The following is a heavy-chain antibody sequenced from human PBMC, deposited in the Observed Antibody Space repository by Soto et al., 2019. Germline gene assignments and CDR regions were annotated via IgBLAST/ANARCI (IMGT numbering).Heavy chain of an antibody. CDR3: ARDPGYAATIFDY. V-gene: IGHV1-69*04. CDR1: GGTFSSYT. D-gene: IGHD5-12*01. Sequence: SVKVSCKASGGTFSSYTISWVRQAPGQGLEWMGRIIPILGIANYAQKFQGRVTITADKSTSTAYMELSSLRSEGTAVYYCARDPGYAATIFDYWGQGTLVTVYS. J-gene: IGHJ4*02. CDR2: IIPILGIA.